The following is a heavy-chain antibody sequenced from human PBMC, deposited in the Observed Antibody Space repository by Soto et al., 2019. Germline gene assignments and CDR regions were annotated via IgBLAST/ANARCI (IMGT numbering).Heavy chain of an antibody. Sequence: PGGSLRLSCAASGLTVSSNYMSWVRQAPGKGLEWVSVIYSGGSTYYVDSVKGRFTISRDSSQNTVYLQMNSLTAGDTALYYCAKATATGGGAFDICGQGTMVTVSS. CDR1: GLTVSSNY. CDR3: AKATATGGGAFDI. J-gene: IGHJ3*02. CDR2: IYSGGST. V-gene: IGHV3-53*01. D-gene: IGHD2-8*02.